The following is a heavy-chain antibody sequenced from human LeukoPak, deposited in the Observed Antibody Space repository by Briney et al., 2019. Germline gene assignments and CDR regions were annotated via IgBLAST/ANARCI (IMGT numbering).Heavy chain of an antibody. D-gene: IGHD2-2*01. CDR2: ISSSSSYI. V-gene: IGHV3-21*01. CDR3: ARDKYCSSTSCYLGLDY. Sequence: GGSLRLSCAASGFTFSSYSMNWVRQAPGKGLEWVSSISSSSSYIYYADSVKGRFTISRDNAKNSLYLQMNSLRAEDTAVYYCARDKYCSSTSCYLGLDYWGQGTLVTVSS. CDR1: GFTFSSYS. J-gene: IGHJ4*02.